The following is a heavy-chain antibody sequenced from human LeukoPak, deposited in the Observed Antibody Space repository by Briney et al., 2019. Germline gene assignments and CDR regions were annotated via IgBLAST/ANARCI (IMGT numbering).Heavy chain of an antibody. CDR1: GFTVSSNY. CDR3: AKDLGTSGWYCDY. J-gene: IGHJ4*02. D-gene: IGHD6-19*01. Sequence: PGGSLRLSCAASGFTVSSNYMSWVRQAPGKGLEWVSVIYSGGSTYYADSVKGRFTISRDNSKNTLYLQMNSLRVEDTAVYYCAKDLGTSGWYCDYWGQGTLVTVSS. CDR2: IYSGGST. V-gene: IGHV3-66*01.